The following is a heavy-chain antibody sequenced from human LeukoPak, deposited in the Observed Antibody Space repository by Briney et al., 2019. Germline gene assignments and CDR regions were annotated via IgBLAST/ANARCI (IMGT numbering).Heavy chain of an antibody. Sequence: PSETLSLTCAVYGGSFNGYYWSWIRQPPGKGLEWIGEINHSGSTNYNPSLKSRVTISVDTSKNQFSLKLSSVTAADTAVYYCARGRVPYGSGSYYNVIGYYYYMDVWGKGTTVTVSS. J-gene: IGHJ6*03. V-gene: IGHV4-34*01. CDR3: ARGRVPYGSGSYYNVIGYYYYMDV. D-gene: IGHD3-10*01. CDR2: INHSGST. CDR1: GGSFNGYY.